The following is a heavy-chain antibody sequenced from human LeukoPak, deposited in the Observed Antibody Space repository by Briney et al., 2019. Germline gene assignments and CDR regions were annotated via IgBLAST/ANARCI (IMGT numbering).Heavy chain of an antibody. J-gene: IGHJ2*01. Sequence: SETLSLTCTVSGDSINSYYWSWIRQPPEKGLEWLGYIYYSETTSYNPSLKGRITISVDTSKTQFSLKMNSVTAAYTAVYYCARLQRITMAGPDYWYFDLWGRGTLVTVSS. CDR1: GDSINSYY. D-gene: IGHD3-10*01. V-gene: IGHV4-59*01. CDR2: IYYSETT. CDR3: ARLQRITMAGPDYWYFDL.